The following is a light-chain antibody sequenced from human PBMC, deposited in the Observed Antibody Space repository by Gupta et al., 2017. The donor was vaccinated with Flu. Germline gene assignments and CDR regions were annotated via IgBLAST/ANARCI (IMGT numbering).Light chain of an antibody. CDR3: QQDCSSPLT. CDR1: HRSISSY. Sequence: PAKLSSPPGKGAPSCSRTHRSISSYLAWYQQKPGQAPRLLIYAASSRATGIPDRLSGSGSGTDYTLTISRLEPEDSAVYYCQQDCSSPLTFGSGTKVEIK. J-gene: IGKJ4*01. V-gene: IGKV3-20*01. CDR2: AAS.